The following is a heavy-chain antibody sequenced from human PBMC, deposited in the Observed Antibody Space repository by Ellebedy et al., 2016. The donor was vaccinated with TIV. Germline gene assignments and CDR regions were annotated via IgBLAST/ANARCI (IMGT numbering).Heavy chain of an antibody. D-gene: IGHD3-16*01. CDR1: GNTIISYV. V-gene: IGHV1-46*01. CDR3: ARDYGKFDY. CDR2: INPSGGST. Sequence: ASVTVSCXASGNTIISYVISWVRQAPGQGLEWMGVINPSGGSTNYAQKFQGRVTMTRDTSTSTVYMELSSLRSEDTAVYYCARDYGKFDYWGQGTLVTVSS. J-gene: IGHJ4*02.